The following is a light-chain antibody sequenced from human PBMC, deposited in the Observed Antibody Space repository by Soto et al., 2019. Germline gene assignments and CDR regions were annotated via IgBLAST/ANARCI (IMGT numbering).Light chain of an antibody. CDR2: ATS. J-gene: IGKJ1*01. V-gene: IGKV1-27*01. Sequence: DIQMTQSPSSLSASVGDRVSITCRASQGINKYLAWCQQKPGKVPKLLIYATSTLQSGVPSRFSGSGSGTDFTLTISSLQPEDVATYFCIKYDSAPRTFGQGTKVDIK. CDR1: QGINKY. CDR3: IKYDSAPRT.